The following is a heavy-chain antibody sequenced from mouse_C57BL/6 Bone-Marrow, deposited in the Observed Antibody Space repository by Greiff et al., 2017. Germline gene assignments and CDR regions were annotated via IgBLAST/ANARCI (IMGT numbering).Heavy chain of an antibody. CDR1: GFTFSDYG. CDR2: ISSGSSTT. J-gene: IGHJ4*01. V-gene: IGHV5-17*01. Sequence: EVKLVESGGGLVKPGGSLKLSCAASGFTFSDYGMHWVRQAPEKGLGWVAYISSGSSTTYYADTVKGRFTISRDNAKNTLYLQMTSLRSEDTAMYYCARTLLLNAMDYWGQGTSVTVSS. D-gene: IGHD1-1*01. CDR3: ARTLLLNAMDY.